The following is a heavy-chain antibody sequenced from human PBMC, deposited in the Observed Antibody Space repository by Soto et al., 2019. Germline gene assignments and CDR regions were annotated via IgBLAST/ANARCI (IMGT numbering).Heavy chain of an antibody. CDR2: IYYSGST. Sequence: QVRLEESGPGLVKPSETLSLICSVSGGSVNNANYFWNWIRHHPEHGLEWIGYIYYSGSTRYNPSFKTRATLSIDTSKHQFSLRLNSVPVADTAVYFCARDADYGGSRGGMDVWGRGTTVTVSS. V-gene: IGHV4-31*03. J-gene: IGHJ6*02. CDR1: GGSVNNANYF. CDR3: ARDADYGGSRGGMDV. D-gene: IGHD4-17*01.